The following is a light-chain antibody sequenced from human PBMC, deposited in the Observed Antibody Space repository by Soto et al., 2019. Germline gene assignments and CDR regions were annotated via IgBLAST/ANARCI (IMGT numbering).Light chain of an antibody. CDR2: DAS. Sequence: DIQMTQSPSTLSASVGDRVTITCRASQSISSWLAWYQQRPGKAPKLLIYDASSLQSGVPSRFSGSGSGTEFTLTISSLQPDDFATYYCKQYNSYSPAFGQGTKVEIE. J-gene: IGKJ1*01. CDR3: KQYNSYSPA. V-gene: IGKV1-5*01. CDR1: QSISSW.